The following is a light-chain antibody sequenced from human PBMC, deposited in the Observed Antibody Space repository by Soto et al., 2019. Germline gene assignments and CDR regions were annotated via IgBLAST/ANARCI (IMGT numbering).Light chain of an antibody. CDR1: SSSIGSNY. J-gene: IGLJ2*01. CDR3: AAWDGSLSSVL. CDR2: RND. V-gene: IGLV1-47*01. Sequence: QSALTQPPSASGTPGQRVTISCSGSSSSIGSNYVYWYQQFPGTTPKVLIYRNDQRPSGVPDRFSGSKSGTSASLAISGLRSEDEADYYCAAWDGSLSSVLFGGGTKLTVL.